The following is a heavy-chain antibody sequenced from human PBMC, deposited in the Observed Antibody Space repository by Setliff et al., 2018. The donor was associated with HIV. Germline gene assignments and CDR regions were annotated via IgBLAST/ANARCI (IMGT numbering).Heavy chain of an antibody. CDR2: IIPIFGTA. CDR1: GGTFSSYA. D-gene: IGHD3-22*01. CDR3: ARMIVLSASSPPNAFDI. J-gene: IGHJ3*02. Sequence: SVKVSCKASGGTFSSYAISWVRQAPGQGLEWMGGIIPIFGTANYAQKFQGRVTITTDESTSTAYMELSSLRSEDTAVYYCARMIVLSASSPPNAFDIWGQGTMVTVSS. V-gene: IGHV1-69*05.